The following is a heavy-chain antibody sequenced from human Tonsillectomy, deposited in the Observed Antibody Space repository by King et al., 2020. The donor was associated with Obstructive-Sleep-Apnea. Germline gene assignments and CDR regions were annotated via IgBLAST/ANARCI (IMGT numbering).Heavy chain of an antibody. V-gene: IGHV4-59*01. CDR2: IYDSANT. CDR3: ARGYHYDSSGFYSPFDY. D-gene: IGHD3-22*01. CDR1: GSSISSYY. Sequence: VQLQESGPGLVKPSETLSLTCTVSGSSISSYYWSWIRQPPGKALEWIGYIYDSANTDSNPSLKSRVTILADTPKNQFSLKLSSVTAADTAVYYCARGYHYDSSGFYSPFDYWGRGTLVTVSS. J-gene: IGHJ4*02.